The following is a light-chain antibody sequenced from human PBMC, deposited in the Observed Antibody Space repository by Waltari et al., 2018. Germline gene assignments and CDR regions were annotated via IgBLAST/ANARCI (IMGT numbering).Light chain of an antibody. J-gene: IGKJ3*01. Sequence: DIRMTQSPSSLSASVEDRVTITCRASQAINTYLNWYQQQPGKAPKLLIYAASRLHRGVPSRFSGSGSGTDFTLTISRLQPEDFATYYCQQSYFTPRGNFGPGTRVDL. V-gene: IGKV1-39*01. CDR2: AAS. CDR3: QQSYFTPRGN. CDR1: QAINTY.